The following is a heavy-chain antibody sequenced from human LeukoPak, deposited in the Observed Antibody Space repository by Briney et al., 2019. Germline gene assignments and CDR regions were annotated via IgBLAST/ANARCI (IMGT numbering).Heavy chain of an antibody. CDR1: GLTFSGYA. V-gene: IGHV3-30-3*01. CDR3: ARGSPPDY. J-gene: IGHJ4*02. CDR2: ISYDGSNK. Sequence: PGKSLRLSCAASGLTFSGYAMYWVRQAPGKGLELVAVISYDGSNKYYADSVKGQFTISRDNSENTLYLQMNSLRTEDTAVYYCARGSPPDYWGQGTLVTVSS.